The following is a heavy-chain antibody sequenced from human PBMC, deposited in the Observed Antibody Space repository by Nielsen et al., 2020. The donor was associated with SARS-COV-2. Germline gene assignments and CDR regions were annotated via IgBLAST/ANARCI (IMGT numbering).Heavy chain of an antibody. J-gene: IGHJ6*02. CDR2: ISYNGISN. D-gene: IGHD3-10*01. CDR1: GFTFSSYS. Sequence: GESLKISCAASGFTFSSYSMNWVRQAPGKGLEWVAVISYNGISNYYAHSVRGRFTISRDNANHALFLQMNSLRAEDTAVYYCAKEKFGEFPYYGMDVWGQGTTVTVSS. V-gene: IGHV3-30*18. CDR3: AKEKFGEFPYYGMDV.